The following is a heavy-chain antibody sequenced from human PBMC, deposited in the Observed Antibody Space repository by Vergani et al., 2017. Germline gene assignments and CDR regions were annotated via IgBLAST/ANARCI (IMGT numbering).Heavy chain of an antibody. CDR2: ISSSSYI. V-gene: IGHV3-21*01. J-gene: IGHJ5*02. Sequence: EVQLVESGGGLVKPGGSLRLSCAASGFTFSSYSMNWVRQAPGKGLEWVSSISSSSYIYYADSVKGRFTISRYNAKNSLYLQMNSLRAEDTAVYYCARDPEPASVRNNWFDPWGQGTLVTVSS. CDR1: GFTFSSYS. D-gene: IGHD1-14*01. CDR3: ARDPEPASVRNNWFDP.